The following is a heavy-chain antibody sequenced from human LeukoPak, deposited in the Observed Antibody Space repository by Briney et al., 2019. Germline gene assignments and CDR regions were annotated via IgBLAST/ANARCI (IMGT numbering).Heavy chain of an antibody. J-gene: IGHJ5*02. CDR2: ISSSGSTI. V-gene: IGHV3-48*03. CDR3: ARDEYSSGWYNWFDP. CDR1: GFTFSSYE. Sequence: GGSLRLSCAASGFTFSSYEMNWVRQAPRKGLEWVSYISSSGSTIYYADSVKGRFTISRDNAKNTLYLQMNSLRAEDTALYYCARDEYSSGWYNWFDPWGQGTLVTVSS. D-gene: IGHD6-19*01.